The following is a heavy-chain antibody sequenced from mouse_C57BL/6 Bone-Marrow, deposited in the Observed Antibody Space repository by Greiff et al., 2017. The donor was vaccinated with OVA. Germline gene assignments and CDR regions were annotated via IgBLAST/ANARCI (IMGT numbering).Heavy chain of an antibody. Sequence: EVQRVESGGGLVQPGGSLKLSCAASGFTFSDYYMYWVRQTPEKRLEWVAYISNGGGSTYYPDTVKGRFTISRDNAKNTLYLQMSRLKSEDTAMYYCARQENSSGYGYWGQGTTLTVSS. CDR2: ISNGGGST. V-gene: IGHV5-12*01. CDR1: GFTFSDYY. D-gene: IGHD3-2*02. CDR3: ARQENSSGYGY. J-gene: IGHJ2*01.